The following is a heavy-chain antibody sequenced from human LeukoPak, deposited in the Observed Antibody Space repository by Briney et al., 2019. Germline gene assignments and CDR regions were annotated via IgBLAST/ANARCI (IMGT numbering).Heavy chain of an antibody. CDR2: ISGSGGTT. J-gene: IGHJ4*02. D-gene: IGHD3-3*01. CDR1: GFTFSSYW. Sequence: GGSLRLSCAASGFTFSSYWMSWVRQAPGKGLEWVSAISGSGGTTYYGDSVKGRFTISRDNSKNTLYLQMNSLRAEDTALFYCAKNWGGYFNTFDYWGQGTLVTVSS. V-gene: IGHV3-23*01. CDR3: AKNWGGYFNTFDY.